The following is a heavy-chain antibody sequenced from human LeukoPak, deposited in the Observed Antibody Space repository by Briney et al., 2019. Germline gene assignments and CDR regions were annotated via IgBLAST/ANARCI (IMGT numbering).Heavy chain of an antibody. CDR3: AAKGNGYTGIYVFAH. CDR1: GFTFDDYA. J-gene: IGHJ4*02. V-gene: IGHV3-43D*03. Sequence: GGSLRLSCAASGFTFDDYAMHWVRQAPGKGLEWVSLISWDGGSTYYADSVKGRFTISRDNSKNSLYLQMNSLRPEDTAVYYCAAKGNGYTGIYVFAHWGQGTLVTVSS. CDR2: ISWDGGST. D-gene: IGHD5-12*01.